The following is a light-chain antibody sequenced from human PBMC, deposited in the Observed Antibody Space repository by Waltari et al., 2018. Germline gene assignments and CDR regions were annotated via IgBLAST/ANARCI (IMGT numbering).Light chain of an antibody. J-gene: IGLJ3*02. CDR1: SVRSYY. CDR2: GKN. CDR3: HSRDISGNHLVL. V-gene: IGLV3-19*01. Sequence: SSELTQDPAVSVALGQTVRVTCQGDSVRSYYATWYQQKAGQAPVVVIFGKNNRPSGIPDRFSGSSSGNTASLTITGTQAEDEAEYYCHSRDISGNHLVLFGGGTKLTVL.